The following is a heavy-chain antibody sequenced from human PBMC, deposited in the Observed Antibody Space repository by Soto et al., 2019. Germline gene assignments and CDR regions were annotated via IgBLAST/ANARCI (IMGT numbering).Heavy chain of an antibody. Sequence: SVKVSCKASGGTFSSYAIRLVRQAPGQGLEWMGGIIPIFGTANYAQKFQVRVTITADESTSTAYMELSSLRSEDTAVYYCARGPVLRYCSSTSCSWFDPWGKGTLVTVSS. CDR3: ARGPVLRYCSSTSCSWFDP. CDR2: IIPIFGTA. V-gene: IGHV1-69*13. D-gene: IGHD2-2*01. J-gene: IGHJ5*02. CDR1: GGTFSSYA.